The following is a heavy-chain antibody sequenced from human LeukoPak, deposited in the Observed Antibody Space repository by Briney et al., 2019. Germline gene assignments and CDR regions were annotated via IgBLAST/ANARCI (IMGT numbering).Heavy chain of an antibody. J-gene: IGHJ5*02. D-gene: IGHD3-9*01. Sequence: ASVKVSCKASGYTFTDYYMHWVRQAPGQGLEWMGWINTYKGDTKYTQKFQGRVTMTTDTSTSTVYIELRSLTSDDTAAYYCAREWWGYDVLTGDNWFDPWGQGTLVTVSS. CDR3: AREWWGYDVLTGDNWFDP. V-gene: IGHV1-2*02. CDR2: INTYKGDT. CDR1: GYTFTDYY.